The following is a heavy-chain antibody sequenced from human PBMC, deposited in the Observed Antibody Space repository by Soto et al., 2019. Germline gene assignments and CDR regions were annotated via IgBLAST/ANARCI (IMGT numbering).Heavy chain of an antibody. V-gene: IGHV4-59*01. Sequence: PSETLSLTCTVSGGDFSNYYWIWIRQPPGKGLEWIGYVYYSGSTNYNPSLESRVTISLDTPKKQFSLRLSSVTAADTAVYYCARAKYSSGWPSDYWGQGTLVTVSS. D-gene: IGHD6-19*01. CDR3: ARAKYSSGWPSDY. CDR1: GGDFSNYY. CDR2: VYYSGST. J-gene: IGHJ4*02.